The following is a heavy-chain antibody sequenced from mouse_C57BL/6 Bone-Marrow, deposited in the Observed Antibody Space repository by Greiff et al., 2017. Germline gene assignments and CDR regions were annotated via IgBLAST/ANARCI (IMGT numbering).Heavy chain of an antibody. CDR1: GYTFTSYW. Sequence: QVQLQQPGAELVKPGASVKLSCKASGYTFTSYWMHWVKPRPGQGLEWIGMIHPNSGSTNYNEKFKSKATLTVDKSSSTAYMQLSSLTSEDSAVYYCAREVIVTTRYYAMDYWGQGTSVTVSS. J-gene: IGHJ4*01. CDR2: IHPNSGST. V-gene: IGHV1-64*01. CDR3: AREVIVTTRYYAMDY. D-gene: IGHD2-5*01.